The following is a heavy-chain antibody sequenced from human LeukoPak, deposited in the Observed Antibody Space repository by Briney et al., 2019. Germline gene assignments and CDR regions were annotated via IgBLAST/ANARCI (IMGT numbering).Heavy chain of an antibody. CDR1: GFTFSSYW. D-gene: IGHD6-19*01. CDR3: ARSSGWYHRGPDYYYYYMDV. Sequence: PGGSLRLSCAASGFTFSSYWMSWVRQAPGKGLEWVANIKQDGSEKYYVDSVKGRFTISRDNAKNSLYLQMNSLRAEGTAIYYCARSSGWYHRGPDYYYYYMDVWGKGTTVTVS. J-gene: IGHJ6*03. V-gene: IGHV3-7*01. CDR2: IKQDGSEK.